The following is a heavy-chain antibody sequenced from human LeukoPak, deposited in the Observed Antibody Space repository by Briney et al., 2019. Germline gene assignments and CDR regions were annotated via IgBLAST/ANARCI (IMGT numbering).Heavy chain of an antibody. CDR1: GFTFSSYA. D-gene: IGHD3-9*01. CDR3: AKVARGYDILTGYSGYYWYFDL. J-gene: IGHJ2*01. Sequence: PGGSLRLSCAASGFTFSSYAMSWVRQAPGKGLEWVSAISGSGGSTYYADSVKGRFTISRDNSKNTLYLQMNSLRAEDTAVYYCAKVARGYDILTGYSGYYWYFDLWGRGTLVTVSS. V-gene: IGHV3-23*01. CDR2: ISGSGGST.